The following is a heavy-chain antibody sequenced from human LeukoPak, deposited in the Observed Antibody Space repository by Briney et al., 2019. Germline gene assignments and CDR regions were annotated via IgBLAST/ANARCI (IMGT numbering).Heavy chain of an antibody. V-gene: IGHV1-46*01. Sequence: ASVTVSCKASGYTFTNYYMHWVRQAPGHGLEWMGIINPSGGSTNYAQQCQGRVTMTRDTSTSTVYMELSSLRSEDTAVYYCARDPPGCSGGSCYPPYYFDYWGQGTLVTVSS. CDR3: ARDPPGCSGGSCYPPYYFDY. CDR1: GYTFTNYY. J-gene: IGHJ4*02. CDR2: INPSGGST. D-gene: IGHD2-15*01.